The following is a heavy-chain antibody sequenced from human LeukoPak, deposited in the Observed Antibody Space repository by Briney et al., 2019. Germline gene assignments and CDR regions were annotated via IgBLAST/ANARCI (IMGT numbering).Heavy chain of an antibody. J-gene: IGHJ5*02. CDR3: ARDSTPYYDFWSGINWFDP. CDR1: GGSFSGYY. CDR2: INHSGST. V-gene: IGHV4-34*01. D-gene: IGHD3-3*01. Sequence: SETLSLTCAVYGGSFSGYYWCWIRQPRGKGLEWIGEINHSGSTNYNPSLKSRVTISVDTSKNQFSLKLSSVTAADTAVYYCARDSTPYYDFWSGINWFDPWGQGTLVTVSS.